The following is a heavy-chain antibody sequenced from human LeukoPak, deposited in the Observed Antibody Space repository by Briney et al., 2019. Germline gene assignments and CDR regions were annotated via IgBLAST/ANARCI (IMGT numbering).Heavy chain of an antibody. Sequence: SETLPLTCTVSGGSISSGSRYWSWIRQPAGKGLEYIGRMYASGNTNYNPSLESRVTISVDTSKNQFSLKLNSVTAADTAIYYCASERAAAISYYYYYYMDVWGKGTTVTVSS. J-gene: IGHJ6*03. D-gene: IGHD2-2*01. V-gene: IGHV4-61*02. CDR1: GGSISSGSRY. CDR3: ASERAAAISYYYYYYMDV. CDR2: MYASGNT.